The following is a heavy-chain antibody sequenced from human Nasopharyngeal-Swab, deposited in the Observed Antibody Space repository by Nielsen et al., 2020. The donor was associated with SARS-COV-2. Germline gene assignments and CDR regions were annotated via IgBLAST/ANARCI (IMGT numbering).Heavy chain of an antibody. CDR1: GFTFSSYG. J-gene: IGHJ3*02. CDR2: IWYDGSNK. Sequence: GGSLRLSCAASGFTFSSYGMHWVRQAPGKGLEWVAVIWYDGSNKYYADSVKGRFTISRDNSKNTLYLQMNSLRAEDTAVYYCARDYGGNSLAFDIWGQGTMVTVSS. D-gene: IGHD4-23*01. V-gene: IGHV3-33*01. CDR3: ARDYGGNSLAFDI.